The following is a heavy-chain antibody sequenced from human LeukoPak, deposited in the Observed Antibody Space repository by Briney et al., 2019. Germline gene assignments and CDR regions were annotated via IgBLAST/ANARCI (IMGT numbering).Heavy chain of an antibody. Sequence: GRSLRLSCAASGFTFSSYGIHWVRQAPDKGQEWVADISHDGRNTYYADSVKGRITISRDNSKSTLHLQMNGLRADDTAVYYCSKDRDGTAGGIDVWGRGTTVTVSS. V-gene: IGHV3-30*18. CDR2: ISHDGRNT. J-gene: IGHJ6*02. D-gene: IGHD3-10*01. CDR1: GFTFSSYG. CDR3: SKDRDGTAGGIDV.